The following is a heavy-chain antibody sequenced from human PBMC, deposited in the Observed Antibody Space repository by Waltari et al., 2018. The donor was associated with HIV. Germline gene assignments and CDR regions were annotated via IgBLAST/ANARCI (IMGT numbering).Heavy chain of an antibody. CDR3: CTRDGLKRYLPDYYFYGMDV. CDR2: FDPEDGET. J-gene: IGHJ6*02. Sequence: QVQLMQSGAEVRKPGASVKVSCRVSGYTPTDLSIHWLRQPPEKGLEWMGGFDPEDGETVYAHKFQGRVFMTDDISAETAYMEVNSLRFEDTGIYFCCTRDGLKRYLPDYYFYGMDVWGQGTTITVSS. V-gene: IGHV1-24*01. CDR1: GYTPTDLS. D-gene: IGHD1-1*01.